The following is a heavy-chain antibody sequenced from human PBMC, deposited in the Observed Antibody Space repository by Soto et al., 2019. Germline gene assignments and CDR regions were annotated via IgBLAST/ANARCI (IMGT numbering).Heavy chain of an antibody. Sequence: QVQLQESGPGLVKPSQTQSLTCTVSGGSISSVGYYWSWIRQHPGKGLEWIGYIYNSGSTHYNPSLKSRITMSVDTSKNQFSLKLSSVTVADTAVYFCARETVGTIDRWGQGTLVTVSS. V-gene: IGHV4-31*03. CDR2: IYNSGST. J-gene: IGHJ5*02. D-gene: IGHD5-12*01. CDR1: GGSISSVGYY. CDR3: ARETVGTIDR.